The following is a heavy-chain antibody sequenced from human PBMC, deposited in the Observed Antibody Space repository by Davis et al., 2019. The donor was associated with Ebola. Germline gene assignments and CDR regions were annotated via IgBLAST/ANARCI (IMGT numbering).Heavy chain of an antibody. J-gene: IGHJ4*02. CDR2: VSHSQRET. CDR1: GFTFRNYA. CDR3: ARAVFHEVLDY. D-gene: IGHD3-3*01. V-gene: IGHV3-30*04. Sequence: GESLKISCAASGFTFRNYAMHWVRQAPGKGLEWVAVVSHSQRETFYADSVKGRFTISRDNSENTLYLQMNSLTAGDTAVYYCARAVFHEVLDYWGQGTPVTVSS.